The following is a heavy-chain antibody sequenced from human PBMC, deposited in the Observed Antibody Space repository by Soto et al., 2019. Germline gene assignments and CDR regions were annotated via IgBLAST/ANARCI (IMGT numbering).Heavy chain of an antibody. Sequence: EVQLVETGGGLIQPGGSLRLSCAASGFTVSRNYMSWVRQAPGKGLEWVSVIYSGGSTYYADSVKGRFTISRDNSKNTLYLQMNSLRAEDTAVYYCARDSRTTVTTARDGMDVWGQGTTVTVSS. CDR1: GFTVSRNY. V-gene: IGHV3-53*02. D-gene: IGHD4-17*01. CDR2: IYSGGST. CDR3: ARDSRTTVTTARDGMDV. J-gene: IGHJ6*02.